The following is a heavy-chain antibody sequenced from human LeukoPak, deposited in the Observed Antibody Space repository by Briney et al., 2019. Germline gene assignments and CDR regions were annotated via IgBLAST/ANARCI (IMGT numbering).Heavy chain of an antibody. CDR3: ARATGTWGHDGFDI. Sequence: ASVKVSCEAYGYTFMSHGISWVRQAPGQGLEWMGWISGSSSNTNYAQRLQGRVTMTTDTSTTTAYMELRSLRSDDTAVYYCARATGTWGHDGFDIWGQGTMVTVSS. CDR1: GYTFMSHG. CDR2: ISGSSSNT. D-gene: IGHD3-16*01. V-gene: IGHV1-18*01. J-gene: IGHJ3*02.